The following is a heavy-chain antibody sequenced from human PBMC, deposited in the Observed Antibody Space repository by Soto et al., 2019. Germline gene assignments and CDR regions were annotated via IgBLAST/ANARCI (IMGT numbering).Heavy chain of an antibody. CDR3: ARNGVAGMDF. D-gene: IGHD3-3*01. V-gene: IGHV1-69*06. CDR2: IIPMFGTP. J-gene: IGHJ4*02. CDR1: GDSFTSYP. Sequence: QVQLVQSGAEVKKPGSSVKVSCKASGDSFTSYPISWVRQAPGQGLEWMGGIIPMFGTPNYAQKFQGRLTITADKSTSTAYMELSGLRSADTAVYYCARNGVAGMDFWGQGTLVTVSS.